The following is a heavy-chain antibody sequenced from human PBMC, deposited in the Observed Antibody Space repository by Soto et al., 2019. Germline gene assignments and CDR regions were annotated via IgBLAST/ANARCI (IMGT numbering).Heavy chain of an antibody. Sequence: TLYLTCNISGVSISRGDYYWSWIRQPPGKGLEWIGYIYYSGSTYYNPSLKSRVTISVDTSKNQFSLKLSSVTAADTAVYYCARGEQWLVPFDPWGQGTLVTVSS. CDR3: ARGEQWLVPFDP. CDR1: GVSISRGDYY. J-gene: IGHJ5*02. D-gene: IGHD6-19*01. CDR2: IYYSGST. V-gene: IGHV4-30-4*01.